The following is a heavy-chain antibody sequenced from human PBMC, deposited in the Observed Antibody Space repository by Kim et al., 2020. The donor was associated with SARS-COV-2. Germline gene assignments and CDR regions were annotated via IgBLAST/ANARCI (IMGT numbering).Heavy chain of an antibody. J-gene: IGHJ4*02. CDR3: ARRRYSNTFDY. D-gene: IGHD6-13*01. CDR2: T. Sequence: TYYNPSLKSRVTISVDTSKNQFSLKLSSVTAADTAVYYCARRRYSNTFDYWGQGTLVTVSS. V-gene: IGHV4-39*01.